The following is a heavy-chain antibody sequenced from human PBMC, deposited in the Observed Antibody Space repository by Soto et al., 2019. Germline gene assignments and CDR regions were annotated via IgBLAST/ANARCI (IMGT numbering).Heavy chain of an antibody. V-gene: IGHV1-8*01. Sequence: VASVKVSCRASGYTFTSYDINWVRQATGQGLEWMGWMNPNSGNTGYAQKFQGRVTMTRNTSISTAYMELSSLRSEDTAVYYCARGTRYDFWSGYYGPPPTWFDPWGQGTLVTVSS. CDR3: ARGTRYDFWSGYYGPPPTWFDP. CDR2: MNPNSGNT. J-gene: IGHJ5*02. D-gene: IGHD3-3*01. CDR1: GYTFTSYD.